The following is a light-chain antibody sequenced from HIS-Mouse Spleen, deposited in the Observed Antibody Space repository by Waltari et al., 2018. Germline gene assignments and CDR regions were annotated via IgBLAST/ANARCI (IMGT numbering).Light chain of an antibody. CDR1: QSLLDSDDGNTY. Sequence: DIVMTQTPLSLPVTPGEPASIPCRSSQSLLDSDDGNTYLDWYLQKPGQSPQLLIYTLSYLASGVPDRFSGSGSGTDFTLKISRVEAEDVGVYYCMQRIEFPWTFGQGTKVEIK. V-gene: IGKV2-40*01. CDR2: TLS. CDR3: MQRIEFPWT. J-gene: IGKJ1*01.